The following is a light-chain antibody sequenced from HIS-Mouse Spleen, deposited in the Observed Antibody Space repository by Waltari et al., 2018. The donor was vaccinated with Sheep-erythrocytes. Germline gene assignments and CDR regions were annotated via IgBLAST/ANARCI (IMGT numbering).Light chain of an antibody. CDR3: QQYNSYSPVYT. Sequence: DIQMTQSPSTLSASVGDRVTITCRASQSISSGLAWYQQKPGKAPKLLIYKASSLESGVPSRFSGSGSGTEFTLTISSLQPDDFATYYCQQYNSYSPVYTFGQGTKLEIK. CDR2: KAS. J-gene: IGKJ2*01. V-gene: IGKV1-5*03. CDR1: QSISSG.